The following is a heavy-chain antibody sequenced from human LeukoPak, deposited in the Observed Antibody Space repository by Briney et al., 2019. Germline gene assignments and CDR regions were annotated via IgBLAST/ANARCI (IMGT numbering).Heavy chain of an antibody. J-gene: IGHJ6*02. Sequence: ASVKVSCKASGYTFTSYAMNWVRQAPGQGLEWMGWINTNTGNPTYAQGFTGRFVFSLDTSVSTAYLQISSLKAGDTAVYYCARDFESAGNEPMDVWGQGTTVTVSS. V-gene: IGHV7-4-1*02. CDR1: GYTFTSYA. D-gene: IGHD1-1*01. CDR2: INTNTGNP. CDR3: ARDFESAGNEPMDV.